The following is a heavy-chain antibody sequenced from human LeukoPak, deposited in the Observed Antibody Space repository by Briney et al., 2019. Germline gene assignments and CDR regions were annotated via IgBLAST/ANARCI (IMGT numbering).Heavy chain of an antibody. J-gene: IGHJ6*03. V-gene: IGHV4-34*03. Sequence: SETLSLTCAVYGGSFSGYYWSWIRQPPGKGLEWIGEINHSGSTNYNPSLKSRVTISVDTSKNQFSLKLSSVTAADTAVYCCSGSYLYSYYYYMDVWGKGTTVTISS. CDR2: INHSGST. D-gene: IGHD1-26*01. CDR1: GGSFSGYY. CDR3: SGSYLYSYYYYMDV.